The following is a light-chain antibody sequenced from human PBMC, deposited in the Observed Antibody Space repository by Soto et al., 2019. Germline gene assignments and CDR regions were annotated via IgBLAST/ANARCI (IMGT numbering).Light chain of an antibody. V-gene: IGKV3D-20*02. J-gene: IGKJ5*01. CDR1: QSVINNY. CDR3: QHRNNWPPIT. CDR2: DAF. Sequence: EIMLTQSPGTLSLSPGERATLFCRASQSVINNYVAWYQQKPGQAPRLLIYDAFSRATGIPDRFSGRGSGTDFTLTISRLEPEDFAIYYCQHRNNWPPITFGQGTRLEIK.